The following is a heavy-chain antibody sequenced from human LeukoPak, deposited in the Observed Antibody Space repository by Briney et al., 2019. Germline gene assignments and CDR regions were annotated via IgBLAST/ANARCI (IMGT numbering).Heavy chain of an antibody. CDR1: GYTFTGYY. CDR3: AREIGVRGVIQATSELDAFDI. D-gene: IGHD3-10*01. J-gene: IGHJ3*02. CDR2: INPNSGGT. V-gene: IGHV1-2*02. Sequence: GASVTVSCKASGYTFTGYYMHWVRQAPGQGLEWMGWINPNSGGTNYAQKFQGRVTMTRDTSISTAYMELSRLRSDDTAVYYCAREIGVRGVIQATSELDAFDIWGQGTMVTVSS.